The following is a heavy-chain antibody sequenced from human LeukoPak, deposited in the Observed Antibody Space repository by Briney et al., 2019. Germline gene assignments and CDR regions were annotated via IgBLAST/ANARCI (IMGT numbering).Heavy chain of an antibody. D-gene: IGHD3-3*01. CDR1: GFTFSSYG. CDR3: AKDGVFGVVLPPSYYYYNYMDV. Sequence: GGSLRLSCAASGFTFSSYGMHWVRQAPGKGLEWVAFIRYDGSNKYYADSVKGRFTISRDNSKNTLYLQMNSLRAEDTAVYYCAKDGVFGVVLPPSYYYYNYMDVWGKGTTVTVSS. J-gene: IGHJ6*03. V-gene: IGHV3-30*02. CDR2: IRYDGSNK.